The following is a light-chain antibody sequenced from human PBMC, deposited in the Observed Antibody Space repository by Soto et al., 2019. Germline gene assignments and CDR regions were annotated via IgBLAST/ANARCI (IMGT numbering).Light chain of an antibody. Sequence: DIQMTQSPSTLSASVGDRVSITCRASRSISNCLAWYQQRPGIAPKLLIFDASILQSGVPSRFSGSGSGTEFTLTISSLQPDDFATYYCQQYNSYWTFGQGTKVDIK. CDR3: QQYNSYWT. V-gene: IGKV1-5*01. J-gene: IGKJ1*01. CDR1: RSISNC. CDR2: DAS.